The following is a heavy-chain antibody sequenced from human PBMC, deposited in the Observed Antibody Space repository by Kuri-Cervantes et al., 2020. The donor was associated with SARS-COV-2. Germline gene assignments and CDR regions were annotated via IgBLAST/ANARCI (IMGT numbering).Heavy chain of an antibody. CDR3: AKPGSVRGIIREDHYGLDV. Sequence: GESLKISCVASEFNFRYYDMYWVRQAPGKGLEWVAVISYDGRDTYYGDSVKGRFTISRDNSKNTLYLQMNSLRPEDTGVYYCAKPGSVRGIIREDHYGLDVWGQGTTVTVSS. D-gene: IGHD3-10*01. V-gene: IGHV3-30*18. J-gene: IGHJ6*02. CDR2: ISYDGRDT. CDR1: EFNFRYYD.